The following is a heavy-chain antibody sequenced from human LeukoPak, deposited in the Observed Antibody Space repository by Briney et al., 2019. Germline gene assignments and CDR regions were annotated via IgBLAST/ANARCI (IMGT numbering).Heavy chain of an antibody. CDR2: ISNNGVSK. V-gene: IGHV3-23*01. CDR3: AKPHTPYCSGGTCYVFDF. Sequence: GGSLRLSCAASGFTFSSYAMSWVRQAPGKGLEWVSHISNNGVSKSYADSVKGRYTISRDNSKNTLYPQLNSLRAEDTAVYYCAKPHTPYCSGGTCYVFDFWGQGTLVTVSS. CDR1: GFTFSSYA. J-gene: IGHJ4*02. D-gene: IGHD2-15*01.